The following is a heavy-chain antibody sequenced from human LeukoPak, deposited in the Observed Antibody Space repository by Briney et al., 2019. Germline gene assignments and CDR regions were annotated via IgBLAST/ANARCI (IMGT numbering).Heavy chain of an antibody. D-gene: IGHD3-22*01. Sequence: GGSMSLSCAAYGFTSSSYCMNWVRQAPGRGREWVSSIRSSSSYIYYADSVKGRFTISRDNAKTSLYLQMNSLRAEDTAVYYCARGNYYEGSGSNAQDYWGQGTLVTVSS. CDR1: GFTSSSYC. V-gene: IGHV3-21*01. J-gene: IGHJ4*02. CDR3: ARGNYYEGSGSNAQDY. CDR2: IRSSSSYI.